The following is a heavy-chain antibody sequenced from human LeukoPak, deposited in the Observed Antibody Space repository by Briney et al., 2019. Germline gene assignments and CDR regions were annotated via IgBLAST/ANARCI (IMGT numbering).Heavy chain of an antibody. Sequence: GRSLRLSCAGSGLTFRTSAMHWVGQAPGKGLEWVAVVSFDGSNENYADSVRGRFIISRDNSKNTLYLQMSGLRREDTAMYYCARGVGYTLVSWGQGTLVTVSS. D-gene: IGHD5-24*01. CDR1: GLTFRTSA. CDR3: ARGVGYTLVS. CDR2: VSFDGSNE. V-gene: IGHV3-30-3*01. J-gene: IGHJ5*02.